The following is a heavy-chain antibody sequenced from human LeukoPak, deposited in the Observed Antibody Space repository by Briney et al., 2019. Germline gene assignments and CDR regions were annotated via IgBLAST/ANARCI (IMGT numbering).Heavy chain of an antibody. Sequence: GGSLTLSCAASGFTFSDYYMSWLRQAPGKGLEWVSYISSSGSTIYYADSVKGRFTISRDNAKNSLSLQMNSLRSDDTAVYYCTGADYYRGAESYGGDYWGQGTLVTVSS. J-gene: IGHJ4*02. CDR1: GFTFSDYY. CDR3: TGADYYRGAESYGGDY. D-gene: IGHD3-10*01. V-gene: IGHV3-11*04. CDR2: ISSSGSTI.